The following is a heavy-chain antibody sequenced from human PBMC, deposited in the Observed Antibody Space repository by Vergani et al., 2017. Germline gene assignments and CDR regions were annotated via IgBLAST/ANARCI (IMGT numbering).Heavy chain of an antibody. J-gene: IGHJ4*02. D-gene: IGHD3-9*01. CDR2: ISASGAPT. V-gene: IGHV3-23*01. CDR1: GFTFNHYA. Sequence: EVHLLESGGGLVQSGGSLRLSCAASGFTFNHYAMNWVRQAPGKGLEWVSGISASGAPTYYADSVKGRVTISRDNSKNTLYLQMNSLRAEDTAVYYCAAATYYDILTGYSFDYWGQGTLVTVSS. CDR3: AAATYYDILTGYSFDY.